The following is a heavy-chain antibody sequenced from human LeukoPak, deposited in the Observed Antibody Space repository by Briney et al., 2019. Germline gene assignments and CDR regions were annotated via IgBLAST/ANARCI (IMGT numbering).Heavy chain of an antibody. Sequence: PGRSLRLSCAASGFTFSSYAMHWVRQAPGKGLEWVAVISYDGSNKYYADSVKGRFTISRDNSKNTLYLQMNSLRAEDTAVYYCARSPYRVIVVVTFDYWGQGTLVTVSS. CDR2: ISYDGSNK. J-gene: IGHJ4*02. V-gene: IGHV3-30*04. D-gene: IGHD3-22*01. CDR3: ARSPYRVIVVVTFDY. CDR1: GFTFSSYA.